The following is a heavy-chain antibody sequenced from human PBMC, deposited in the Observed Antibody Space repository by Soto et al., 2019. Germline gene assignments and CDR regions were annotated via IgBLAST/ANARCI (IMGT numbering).Heavy chain of an antibody. Sequence: PVGSLRLSCAGPGFTFSNYAMSWVRQAPGKGLAWVSAISGSGGSTYYADSVKGRFTISRDNSKNTLYLQMNSLRAEDTALYYCAKVPVGATGRFDYWGQGTLVTVSS. CDR2: ISGSGGST. V-gene: IGHV3-23*01. J-gene: IGHJ4*02. CDR1: GFTFSNYA. D-gene: IGHD1-26*01. CDR3: AKVPVGATGRFDY.